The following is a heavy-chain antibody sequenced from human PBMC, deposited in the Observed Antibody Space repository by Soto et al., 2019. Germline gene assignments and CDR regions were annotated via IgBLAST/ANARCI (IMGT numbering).Heavy chain of an antibody. CDR3: ARVGAEWFGELLPDY. CDR1: GFTFSSYG. V-gene: IGHV3-33*01. J-gene: IGHJ4*02. D-gene: IGHD3-10*01. Sequence: GGSLRLSCAASGFTFSSYGMHWVRQAPGKGLEWVAVIWYDGSNKYYADSVKGRFTISRDNSKNTLYLQMNSLRAEDTAVYYCARVGAEWFGELLPDYWGQGTLVTVSS. CDR2: IWYDGSNK.